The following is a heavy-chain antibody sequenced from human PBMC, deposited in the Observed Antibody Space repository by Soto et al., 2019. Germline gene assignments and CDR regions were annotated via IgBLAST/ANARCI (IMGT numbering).Heavy chain of an antibody. Sequence: SVKVSCKASGFTFSSSGIHWVRQARGQRLEWIGWIVVGSGNTNYAQKFQERVTITRDVSTNTAYMELTSLRSEDTAVYYCAADRLRGYDSSGFYSWGQGTMVTVSS. CDR2: IVVGSGNT. V-gene: IGHV1-58*02. J-gene: IGHJ4*02. CDR3: AADRLRGYDSSGFYS. D-gene: IGHD3-22*01. CDR1: GFTFSSSG.